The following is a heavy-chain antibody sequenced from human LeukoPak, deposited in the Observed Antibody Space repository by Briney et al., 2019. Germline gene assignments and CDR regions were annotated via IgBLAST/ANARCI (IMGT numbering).Heavy chain of an antibody. CDR3: ARDEADIVLMVYTGIGYFDY. V-gene: IGHV3-21*01. CDR1: GFTFSSYS. CDR2: ISSSSSYI. Sequence: GGSLRLSCAASGFTFSSYSMNWVRQAPGKGLEWVSSISSSSSYIYYADSVKGRFTISRDNAKNSLYLQMNSLRAEDTAVYYCARDEADIVLMVYTGIGYFDYWGQGTLVTVSS. J-gene: IGHJ4*02. D-gene: IGHD2-8*01.